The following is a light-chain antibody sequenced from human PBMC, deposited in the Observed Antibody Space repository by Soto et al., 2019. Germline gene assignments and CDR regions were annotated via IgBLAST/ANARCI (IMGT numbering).Light chain of an antibody. J-gene: IGKJ1*01. V-gene: IGKV3D-15*01. CDR2: DAS. Sequence: EIVMTQSPVTLSVSPGERATLSCRASQSVSSSYLAWYQQKPGQAPRLLIYDASNRATGIPARFSGSGSGTEFTLTISSLQPDDFATYYCQQYYTYWHMFGQGTKVDIK. CDR3: QQYYTYWHM. CDR1: QSVSSSY.